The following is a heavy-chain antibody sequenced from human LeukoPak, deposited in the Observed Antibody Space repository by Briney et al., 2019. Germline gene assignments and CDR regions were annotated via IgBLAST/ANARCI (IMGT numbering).Heavy chain of an antibody. V-gene: IGHV4-34*01. D-gene: IGHD2-2*02. CDR1: VGSFSGYY. J-gene: IGHJ6*03. CDR3: ARVRYCSSTSCYRFYYYYYYMDV. CDR2: INHSGST. Sequence: PSETLSLTCAVYVGSFSGYYWSWIRQPPGKGLEWIGEINHSGSTNYNPSLKSRVTISVDTSKNQFSLKLSSVTAADTAVYYCARVRYCSSTSCYRFYYYYYYMDVWGKGTTVTVSS.